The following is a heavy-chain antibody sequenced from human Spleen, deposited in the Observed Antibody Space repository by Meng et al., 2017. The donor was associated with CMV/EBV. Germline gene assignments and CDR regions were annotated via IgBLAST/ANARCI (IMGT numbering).Heavy chain of an antibody. CDR3: AQGGGARGSDY. D-gene: IGHD2-21*01. CDR2: IKNSGSP. V-gene: IGHV4-61*02. CDR1: GGSISSGSYY. Sequence: GHGLLKLSPHRTLACASLGGSISSGSYYWSWMRPPAGKGLEWIGSIKNSGSPNYKPSLKSGVTISVDTSKNQFSLKLSSVTAADTGVYYCAQGGGARGSDYWGQGTLVTVSS. J-gene: IGHJ4*02.